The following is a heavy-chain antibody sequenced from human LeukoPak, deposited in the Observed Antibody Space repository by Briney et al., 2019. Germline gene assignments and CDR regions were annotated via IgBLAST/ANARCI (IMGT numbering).Heavy chain of an antibody. CDR2: IDPAGTDT. D-gene: IGHD6-19*01. Sequence: GGSLRLSCAASGFSFNSYWMTWVRQPPGRGLEWVADIDPAGTDTYYVDPVKGRFTISRDNAKNLVYLQMNTLRAEDTAVYSCGRFGYVAGIDLWGQGTLVTVSS. CDR3: GRFGYVAGIDL. CDR1: GFSFNSYW. V-gene: IGHV3-7*01. J-gene: IGHJ4*02.